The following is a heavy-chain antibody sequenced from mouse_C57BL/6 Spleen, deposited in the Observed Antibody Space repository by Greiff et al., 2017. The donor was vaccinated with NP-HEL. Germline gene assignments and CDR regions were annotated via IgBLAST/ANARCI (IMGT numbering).Heavy chain of an antibody. CDR1: GYTFTSYW. D-gene: IGHD3-3*01. Sequence: QVQLKQPGAELVMPGASVKLSCKASGYTFTSYWMHWVKQRPGQGLEWIGEIDPSDSYTNYNQKFKGKSTLTVDKSSSTAYMQLSSLTSEDSAVYYCARWGTWGFAYWGQGTLVTVSA. CDR2: IDPSDSYT. J-gene: IGHJ3*01. CDR3: ARWGTWGFAY. V-gene: IGHV1-69*01.